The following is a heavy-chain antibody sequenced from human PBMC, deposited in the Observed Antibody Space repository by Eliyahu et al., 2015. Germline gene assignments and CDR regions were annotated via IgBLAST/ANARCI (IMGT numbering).Heavy chain of an antibody. V-gene: IGHV4-38-2*01. CDR1: GYSLTSGYY. CDR2: ISHSGST. Sequence: QVQLQESGPGLVKPSETLSLTCVVSGYSLTSGYYWEWIRQPPGKGLEWVGSISHSGSTYYNPSLDTRLAISVDTSKNQFSLELRSVTAADTAVYYCARARPSLGDDYWGQGVLVTVSS. CDR3: ARARPSLGDDY. J-gene: IGHJ4*02. D-gene: IGHD3-16*01.